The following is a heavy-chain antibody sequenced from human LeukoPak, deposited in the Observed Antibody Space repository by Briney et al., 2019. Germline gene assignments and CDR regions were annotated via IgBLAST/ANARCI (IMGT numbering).Heavy chain of an antibody. CDR1: GFRFSDYY. V-gene: IGHV3-11*01. CDR2: ISSSGSTK. D-gene: IGHD3-22*01. J-gene: IGHJ4*02. CDR3: ASWALYYHDSSGYVRDY. Sequence: GGSLRLSCAASGFRFSDYYMCWIRQAPGKGLEWVSYISSSGSTKYYADSVKGRFTISRDNAKNSLYLQMNSLRAEDTAVYYCASWALYYHDSSGYVRDYWGQGTLVTVSS.